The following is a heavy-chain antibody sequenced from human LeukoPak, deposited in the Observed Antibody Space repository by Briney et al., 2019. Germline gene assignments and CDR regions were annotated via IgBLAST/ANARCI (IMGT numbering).Heavy chain of an antibody. CDR3: ARSRGTIAVVTATQNYGMDV. V-gene: IGHV4-59*01. J-gene: IGHJ6*02. CDR2: IYYSGST. Sequence: MSSETLSLTCTVSGGSISSYYWSWIRHPPGKGLEWIGYIYYSGSTNYNPSLKSRVTISVDTSKNQFSLKLSSVTAADTAVYYCARSRGTIAVVTATQNYGMDVWGQGTTVTVSS. D-gene: IGHD2-21*02. CDR1: GGSISSYY.